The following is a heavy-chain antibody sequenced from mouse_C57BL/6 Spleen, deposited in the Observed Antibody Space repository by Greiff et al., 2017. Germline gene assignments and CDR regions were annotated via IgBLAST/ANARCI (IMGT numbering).Heavy chain of an antibody. D-gene: IGHD2-1*01. CDR2: IWRGGST. CDR3: AKELDLLYYAMDY. CDR1: GFSLTSYG. J-gene: IGHJ4*01. V-gene: IGHV2-5*01. Sequence: QVQLQQSGPGLVQPSQSLSITCTVSGFSLTSYGVHWVRQSPGKGLEWLGVIWRGGSTDYNAAFMSRLSITKDNSKSQVFFKMNSLQADDTAIYYCAKELDLLYYAMDYWGQGTSVTVSS.